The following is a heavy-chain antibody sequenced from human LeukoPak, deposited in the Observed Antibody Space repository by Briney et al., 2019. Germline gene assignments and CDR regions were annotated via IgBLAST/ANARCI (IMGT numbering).Heavy chain of an antibody. V-gene: IGHV3-23*01. CDR2: ISNSGDST. J-gene: IGHJ4*02. D-gene: IGHD1-7*01. CDR1: GFTFSSYA. CDR3: AKDAMTLENRWNYRSKTDHEY. Sequence: PGGSLRLSCAASGFTFSSYAMSWVRQAPGKGLEWVSTISNSGDSTYYGDSVRGRFTISRDNSQNMLYLQMNSLRAEDTAIYYCAKDAMTLENRWNYRSKTDHEYWGQGTLVAVSS.